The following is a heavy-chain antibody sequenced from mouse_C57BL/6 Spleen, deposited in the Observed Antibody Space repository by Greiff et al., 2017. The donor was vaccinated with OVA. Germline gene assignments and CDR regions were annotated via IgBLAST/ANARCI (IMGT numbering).Heavy chain of an antibody. V-gene: IGHV1-55*01. CDR3: ARSVYDYDGAWFAY. J-gene: IGHJ3*01. CDR1: GYTFTSYW. D-gene: IGHD2-4*01. CDR2: IYPGSGST. Sequence: QVQLQQPGAELVKPGASVKMSCKASGYTFTSYWITWVKQRPGQGLEWIGDIYPGSGSTNYNEKFKSKATLTVDTSSSTAYMQLSSLPSEDSAVYYCARSVYDYDGAWFAYWGQGTLVTVSA.